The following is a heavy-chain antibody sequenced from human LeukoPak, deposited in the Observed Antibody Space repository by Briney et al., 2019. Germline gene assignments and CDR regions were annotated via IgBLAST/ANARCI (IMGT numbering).Heavy chain of an antibody. CDR2: ISAGNGNT. V-gene: IGHV1-3*01. CDR3: AREVVVGATEIHYYYGMDV. CDR1: GYTFTSYA. J-gene: IGHJ6*02. Sequence: RASVKVSCKASGYTFTSYAMHWVRQAPGQRLEWMGWISAGNGNTKYSQKFQGRVTITRDTSASTAYMELSSLRSEDTAVYYCAREVVVGATEIHYYYGMDVWGQGTTVTVSS. D-gene: IGHD1-26*01.